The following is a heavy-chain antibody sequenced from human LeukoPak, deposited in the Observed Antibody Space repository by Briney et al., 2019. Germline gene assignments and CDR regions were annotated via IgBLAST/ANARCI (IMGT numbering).Heavy chain of an antibody. Sequence: GESLKISCKGSGYIFTSYWIGWVRQMPGKGLEWMGIIYPGDSDTRYSPSFQGQVTISADKSISTAYLQWSSLKASDTAMYYCARPRFPYDFWSGYPLDYWGQGTLVTVSS. CDR3: ARPRFPYDFWSGYPLDY. D-gene: IGHD3-3*01. V-gene: IGHV5-51*01. J-gene: IGHJ4*02. CDR1: GYIFTSYW. CDR2: IYPGDSDT.